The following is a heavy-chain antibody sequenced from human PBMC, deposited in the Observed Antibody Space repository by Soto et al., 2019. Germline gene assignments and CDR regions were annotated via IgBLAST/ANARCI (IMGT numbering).Heavy chain of an antibody. Sequence: SETLSLTWSFSGDSISNSRFYWAWIRQPPGEGLEWIGSIYHTGNAYYNPSLKSRVTISVDTSKNQFSLKLTSVTAADAALYYCARDFFDSSDYTTNWFDPWGQGTLVTVS. CDR2: IYHTGNA. J-gene: IGHJ5*02. D-gene: IGHD3-22*01. V-gene: IGHV4-39*01. CDR3: ARDFFDSSDYTTNWFDP. CDR1: GDSISNSRFY.